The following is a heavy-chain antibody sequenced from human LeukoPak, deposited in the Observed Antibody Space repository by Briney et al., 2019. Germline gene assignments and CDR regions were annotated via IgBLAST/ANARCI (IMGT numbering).Heavy chain of an antibody. CDR3: ARGLYGDYSFDY. CDR2: INHSGST. J-gene: IGHJ4*02. D-gene: IGHD4-17*01. Sequence: SETLSLTCAVYGGSFSGYYRSWIRQPPGKGLEWIGEINHSGSTNYNPSLKSRVTISVDTSKNQFSLKLSSVTAADTAVYYCARGLYGDYSFDYWGQGTLVTVSS. CDR1: GGSFSGYY. V-gene: IGHV4-34*01.